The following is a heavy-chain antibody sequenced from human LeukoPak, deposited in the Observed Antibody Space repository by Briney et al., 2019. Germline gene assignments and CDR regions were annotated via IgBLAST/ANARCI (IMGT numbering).Heavy chain of an antibody. J-gene: IGHJ4*02. V-gene: IGHV3-30*18. D-gene: IGHD3-9*01. CDR1: GFTFSSYG. CDR3: AKEGYDILTGPAYFDY. Sequence: PGGSLRLSCAASGFTFSSYGMHWVRQAPGKGLEWVAVISYDGSNKYYADSVKGRFTISRDNSKNTLYLQMNSLRAEDTAAYYCAKEGYDILTGPAYFDYWGQGTLVTVSS. CDR2: ISYDGSNK.